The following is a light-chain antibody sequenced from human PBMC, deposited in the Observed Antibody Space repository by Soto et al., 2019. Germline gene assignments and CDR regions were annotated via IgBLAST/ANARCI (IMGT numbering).Light chain of an antibody. V-gene: IGKV3-11*01. CDR2: YAS. CDR3: QQRSNWPLIT. CDR1: QSVRSN. J-gene: IGKJ5*01. Sequence: EIVMTQSPATLSVSPGERATLSCRASQSVRSNLAWYQQKPGQAPRLLIYYASNRATGIPARFSGSGSGTDFTLTISSLEPEDFAVYYCQQRSNWPLITFGQGTRLEIK.